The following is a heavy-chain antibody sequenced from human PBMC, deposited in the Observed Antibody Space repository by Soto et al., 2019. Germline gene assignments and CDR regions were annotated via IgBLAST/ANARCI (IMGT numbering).Heavy chain of an antibody. CDR1: RFTFSSYS. CDR2: ISSSSSYI. V-gene: IGHV3-21*01. J-gene: IGHJ6*02. CDR3: ARDAHSXGWYSGLWYYYYYGMDV. Sequence: GGSLRLSCAASRFTFSSYSMNWVRQAPGKGLEWVSSISSSSSYIYYADSVKGRFTISRDNAKNSLYLQMNSLRAEDTAVYYCARDAHSXGWYSGLWYYYYYGMDVWGQGTTVTVSS. D-gene: IGHD6-19*01.